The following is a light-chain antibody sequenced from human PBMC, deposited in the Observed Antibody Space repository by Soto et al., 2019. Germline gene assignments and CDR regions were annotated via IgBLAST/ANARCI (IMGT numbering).Light chain of an antibody. CDR2: DAT. Sequence: EIVLAQSPGTLSLSPGERATLSCRASQSVSSSNLAWYQQKPGQAPRLLIYDATSRATGISDRFSGSGSGTDFTLTISRLEPEDFAVYYCQQYGGSPGTFGQGTKVEIK. V-gene: IGKV3-20*01. CDR1: QSVSSSN. CDR3: QQYGGSPGT. J-gene: IGKJ1*01.